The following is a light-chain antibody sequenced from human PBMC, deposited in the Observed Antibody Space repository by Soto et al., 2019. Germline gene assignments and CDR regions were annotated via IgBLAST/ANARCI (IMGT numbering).Light chain of an antibody. CDR1: QTVGNDN. J-gene: IGKJ4*01. CDR3: HQYAYAPLT. V-gene: IGKV3-20*01. CDR2: HAS. Sequence: PGERATLSCRASQTVGNDNLGWYQQKPGQPPRLLIYHASRRATDIPDRFSGSGSGADFTLTISRPEPEDFAVYYCHQYAYAPLTFGGGTKVEIK.